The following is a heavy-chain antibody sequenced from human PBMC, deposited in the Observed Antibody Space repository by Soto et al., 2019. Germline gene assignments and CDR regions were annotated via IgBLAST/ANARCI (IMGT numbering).Heavy chain of an antibody. CDR3: ARDLITMIVVVTSGAFDI. Sequence: GGSLRLSCAASGFTFSSYSMNWVRQAPGKGLEWVSSISSSSSYIYYADSVKGRFAISRDNAKNSLYLQMNSLRAEDTAVYYCARDLITMIVVVTSGAFDIWGQGTMVTVSS. CDR2: ISSSSSYI. CDR1: GFTFSSYS. J-gene: IGHJ3*02. D-gene: IGHD3-22*01. V-gene: IGHV3-21*01.